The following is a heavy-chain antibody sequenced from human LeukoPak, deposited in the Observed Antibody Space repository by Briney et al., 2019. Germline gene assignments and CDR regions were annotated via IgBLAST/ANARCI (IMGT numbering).Heavy chain of an antibody. Sequence: VASVKVSCKASGGAFISDGISWVRQAPGQGLEWMGRLITISRIPNYAQKFKGRVTISADKSTSTAYMELRSLRCEDTAVYYCARAVDEGRFDPWGQGTLVTVSS. CDR3: ARAVDEGRFDP. V-gene: IGHV1-69*04. CDR2: LITISRIP. D-gene: IGHD5-24*01. J-gene: IGHJ5*02. CDR1: GGAFISDG.